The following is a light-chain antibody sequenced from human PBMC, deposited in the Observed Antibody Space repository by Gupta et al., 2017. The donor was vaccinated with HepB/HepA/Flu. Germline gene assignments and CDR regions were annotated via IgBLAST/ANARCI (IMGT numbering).Light chain of an antibody. CDR2: ESS. CDR3: QQRNNRTPF. CDR1: LSVSKY. J-gene: IGKJ5*01. V-gene: IGKV3-11*01. Sequence: EVVLPQSPATLSLSPGERATLSCRASLSVSKYVAWYQQKPGQALRLLIYESSTRVTDIPARFSGGGSGTVFTLTISSLEPEDCAVYYCQQRNNRTPFFGQGTRLEIK.